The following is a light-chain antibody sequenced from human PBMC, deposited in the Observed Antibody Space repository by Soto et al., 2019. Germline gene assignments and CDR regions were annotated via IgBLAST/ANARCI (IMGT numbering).Light chain of an antibody. CDR2: GAS. Sequence: DIQMTQSPSSLSASVGDRVTITCRASQGISNYLAWYQQKPGKVPKLLIYGASTRATGVPARFSGSGSATEFTLSISSLQSEDVAVYYCQQYGDWPPETFGQGTKLEI. CDR1: QGISNY. J-gene: IGKJ2*01. V-gene: IGKV1-27*01. CDR3: QQYGDWPPET.